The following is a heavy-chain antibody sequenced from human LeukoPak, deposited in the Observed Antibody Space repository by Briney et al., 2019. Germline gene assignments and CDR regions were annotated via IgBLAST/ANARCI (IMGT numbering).Heavy chain of an antibody. CDR1: GGSFSGYY. J-gene: IGHJ5*02. CDR3: ARDGRGSSWFDP. CDR2: INHSGST. D-gene: IGHD6-13*01. V-gene: IGHV4-34*01. Sequence: PSETLSLTCAVYGGSFSGYYWSWIRQPPGKGLEWIGEINHSGSTNYNPSLKSRVTISVDTSKNQFSLKLSSVTAADTAVYYCARDGRGSSWFDPWGQGTLVTVSS.